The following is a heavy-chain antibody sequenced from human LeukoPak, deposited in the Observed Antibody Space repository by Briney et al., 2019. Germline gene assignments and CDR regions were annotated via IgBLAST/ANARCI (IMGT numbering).Heavy chain of an antibody. Sequence: GGSLRLSCAASGFTFSSYAMSWVRPAPGKGLEWVSAISGSGGSTYYADCVKGRYTISRDNSKNTLYLQMTSLRAEDTAVYYCAKALPAMVVYYFDYWGQGTLVTVSS. D-gene: IGHD5-18*01. J-gene: IGHJ4*02. V-gene: IGHV3-23*01. CDR3: AKALPAMVVYYFDY. CDR2: ISGSGGST. CDR1: GFTFSSYA.